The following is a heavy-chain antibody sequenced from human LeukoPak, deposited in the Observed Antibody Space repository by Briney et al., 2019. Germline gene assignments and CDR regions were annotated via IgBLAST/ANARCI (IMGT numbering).Heavy chain of an antibody. V-gene: IGHV3-21*01. CDR2: ISSSSSYI. CDR3: AREIAARRGCDY. CDR1: GFTFSSYS. J-gene: IGHJ4*02. D-gene: IGHD6-6*01. Sequence: GGSLRLSCAASGFTFSSYSMNWVRQAPGKGLEWVSSISSSSSYIYYADSVKGRFTISRDNAKNSLYLQMNSLRAEDTAVYYCAREIAARRGCDYWGQGTLVTVSS.